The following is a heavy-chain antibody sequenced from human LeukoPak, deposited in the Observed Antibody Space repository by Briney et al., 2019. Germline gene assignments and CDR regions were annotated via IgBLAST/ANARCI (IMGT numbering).Heavy chain of an antibody. J-gene: IGHJ3*02. D-gene: IGHD5-18*01. CDR3: AREKDGYSYGYDAFDI. CDR2: ISGSGGST. V-gene: IGHV3-23*01. CDR1: GFTFSSYA. Sequence: GGSLRLSCAASGFTFSSYAMSWVRQAPGKGLEWVSAISGSGGSTYYADSVKGRFTISRDNSKNTLYLQMNSLRAEDTAVYYCAREKDGYSYGYDAFDIWGQGTMVTVSS.